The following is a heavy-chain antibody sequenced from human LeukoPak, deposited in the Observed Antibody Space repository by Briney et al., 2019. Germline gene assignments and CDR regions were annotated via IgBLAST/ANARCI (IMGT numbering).Heavy chain of an antibody. CDR1: GFTFNSYL. CDR3: ARVGGSSWGYFYYHMDV. Sequence: TGGSLRLSCAASGFTFNSYLMHWVRQAPGKGLVWVSRINSDGSSPTYADSVKGRFTISRDNAKNTLYLQVNSLRAEDTAVYYCARVGGSSWGYFYYHMDVWGKGTAVTVSS. D-gene: IGHD6-13*01. J-gene: IGHJ6*03. V-gene: IGHV3-74*01. CDR2: INSDGSSP.